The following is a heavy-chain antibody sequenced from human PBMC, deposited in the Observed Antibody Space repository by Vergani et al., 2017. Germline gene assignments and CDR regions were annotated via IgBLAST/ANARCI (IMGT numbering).Heavy chain of an antibody. CDR3: ARGGYFDASGPFDY. CDR2: ISSSGEIT. V-gene: IGHV3-48*01. D-gene: IGHD3-22*01. Sequence: EVQLVESGGGLVQPGGSLRLSCAASGFIFSSYSMKWVRQAPGKGLEWVSYISSSGEITYYADSVKGRFTMSRENAKNSLHLQMNSLRAEDMAVYYCARGGYFDASGPFDYWGQGTGVTVSS. CDR1: GFIFSSYS. J-gene: IGHJ4*02.